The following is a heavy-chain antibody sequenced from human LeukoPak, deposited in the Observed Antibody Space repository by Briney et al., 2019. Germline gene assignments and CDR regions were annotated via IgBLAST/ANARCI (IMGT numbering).Heavy chain of an antibody. Sequence: SETLSLTCPVSGGSISSYYWSWIRQPPGRGLEWIGYIYYSGSTNYNPSLKSRVTISVDTSKNQFSLKLSSVTAADTAVYYCARDYYDSPYGMDVWGQGTTVTVSS. D-gene: IGHD3-22*01. J-gene: IGHJ6*02. CDR1: GGSISSYY. V-gene: IGHV4-59*01. CDR2: IYYSGST. CDR3: ARDYYDSPYGMDV.